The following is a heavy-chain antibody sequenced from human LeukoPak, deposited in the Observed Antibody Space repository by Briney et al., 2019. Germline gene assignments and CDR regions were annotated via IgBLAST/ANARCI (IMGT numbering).Heavy chain of an antibody. CDR1: GYTFTSYG. D-gene: IGHD6-19*01. V-gene: IGHV1-18*01. J-gene: IGHJ4*02. CDR2: ISAYNGNT. Sequence: ASVKVSCKASGYTFTSYGISWVRQAPGQGLEWMGWISAYNGNTNYAQKLQGRVTMTTDTSTSTAYMKLRSLRSDDTAVYYCARAPSIAVAGDFDYWGQGTLVTVSS. CDR3: ARAPSIAVAGDFDY.